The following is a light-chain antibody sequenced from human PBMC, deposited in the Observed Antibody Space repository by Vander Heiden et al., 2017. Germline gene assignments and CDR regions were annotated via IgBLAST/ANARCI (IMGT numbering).Light chain of an antibody. Sequence: DIQMTQSLSSLPASVGDRVTITCQASQDISNYLNWYQQKPGKAPKLLIYDASNLETGVPSRFSGSGSGTDFTFTISSLQPEDIATYYCQQDDNLVITFGQGRRLEIK. V-gene: IGKV1-33*01. CDR2: DAS. CDR1: QDISNY. J-gene: IGKJ5*01. CDR3: QQDDNLVIT.